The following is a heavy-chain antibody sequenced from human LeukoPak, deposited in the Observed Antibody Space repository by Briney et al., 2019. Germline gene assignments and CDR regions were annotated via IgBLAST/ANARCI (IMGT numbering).Heavy chain of an antibody. V-gene: IGHV1-18*01. CDR3: ARVRYGSGSYSLFGYYYYYMDV. CDR1: GYTFTSYG. Sequence: ASVKVSCKASGYTFTSYGISWVRQAPGQGVEWMGWISAYNGNTNYAQKLQGRVTMTTDTSTSTAYMELRSLRSDDTAVYYCARVRYGSGSYSLFGYYYYYMDVWGKGTTVTISS. J-gene: IGHJ6*03. D-gene: IGHD3-10*01. CDR2: ISAYNGNT.